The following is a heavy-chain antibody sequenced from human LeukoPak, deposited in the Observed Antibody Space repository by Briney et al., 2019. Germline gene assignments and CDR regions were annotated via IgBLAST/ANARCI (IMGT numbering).Heavy chain of an antibody. V-gene: IGHV5-51*01. J-gene: IGHJ4*02. CDR1: GYSFSTYW. Sequence: GESLKISCKGSGYSFSTYWIGWVRQMPGKGLEWMGIIYPGDSDTRYSPSFQGQVTISADKSISTAYLQWSSLEASDTAMYFCARHSRPKLLVTGGVDYWGQGTLVTVSS. CDR2: IYPGDSDT. D-gene: IGHD2-21*02. CDR3: ARHSRPKLLVTGGVDY.